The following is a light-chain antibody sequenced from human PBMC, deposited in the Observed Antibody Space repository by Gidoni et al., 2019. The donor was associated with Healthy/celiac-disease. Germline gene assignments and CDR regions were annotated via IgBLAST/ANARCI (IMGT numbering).Light chain of an antibody. CDR3: QSYDSSLSVL. Sequence: QSVLTQPPSVSGAPGQRVTISCTGSSSNIGAGYDVHWYQQLPVTAPNLLIYGNSNRPSGVPDRFSGSKSGTSASLAITGLQAEDEADYYCQSYDSSLSVLFGGGTKLTVL. J-gene: IGLJ2*01. V-gene: IGLV1-40*01. CDR2: GNS. CDR1: SSNIGAGYD.